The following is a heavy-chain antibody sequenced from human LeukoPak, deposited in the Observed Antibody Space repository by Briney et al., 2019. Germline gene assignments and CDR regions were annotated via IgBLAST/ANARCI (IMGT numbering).Heavy chain of an antibody. Sequence: SETLSLTYTVSGGSISSGVYYWSWIRQHPGKGLEWIGYIYYSGSTYYNPSLKSPFTISVDTSKNQFSLKLSSVTAADTAVYYCARELEWGYLDYWGQGTLVTVSP. CDR3: ARELEWGYLDY. CDR1: GGSISSGVYY. CDR2: IYYSGST. J-gene: IGHJ4*02. V-gene: IGHV4-31*01. D-gene: IGHD3-3*01.